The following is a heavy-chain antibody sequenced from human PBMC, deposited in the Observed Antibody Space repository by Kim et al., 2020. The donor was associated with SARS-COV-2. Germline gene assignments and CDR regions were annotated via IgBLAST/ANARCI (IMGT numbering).Heavy chain of an antibody. J-gene: IGHJ4*02. Sequence: GSLRLSCATSGFIFNTYALSWVRQAPGKGLEWVSAISGSGAGTYYADSVKGRFTISRDNSKNTLYLQMSSLRAEDTAVYYCASLEMPTIDWGRGTPVTVSS. CDR2: ISGSGAGT. D-gene: IGHD1-1*01. CDR1: GFIFNTYA. V-gene: IGHV3-23*01. CDR3: ASLEMPTID.